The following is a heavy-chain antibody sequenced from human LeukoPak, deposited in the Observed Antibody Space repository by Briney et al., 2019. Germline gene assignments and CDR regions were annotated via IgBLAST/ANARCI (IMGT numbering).Heavy chain of an antibody. CDR2: IYSGGST. CDR1: GFTVSSNY. V-gene: IGHV3-53*01. D-gene: IGHD6-19*01. CDR3: ARLAVAGTIHFDY. Sequence: GGSLRLSRAASGFTVSSNYMSWVRQAPGKGLEWVSVIYSGGSTYYADSVKGRFTISRDNSKNTLYLQMNSLRAEGTAVYYCARLAVAGTIHFDYWGQGTLVTVSS. J-gene: IGHJ4*02.